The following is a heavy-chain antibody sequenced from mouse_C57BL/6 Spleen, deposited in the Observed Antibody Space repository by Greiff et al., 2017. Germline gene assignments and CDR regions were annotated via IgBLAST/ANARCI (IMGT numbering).Heavy chain of an antibody. Sequence: QVQLQQSGPELVKPGASVKISCKASGYAFSSSWMHWVKQRPGKGLEWIGRIYPGDGDTNYNGKFKGKATLTADKSSSPAYMQLSSLTSEDSAVYVYARGGYPWFAYWGQGTLVTVSA. CDR2: IYPGDGDT. CDR3: ARGGYPWFAY. V-gene: IGHV1-82*01. J-gene: IGHJ3*01. CDR1: GYAFSSSW. D-gene: IGHD2-2*01.